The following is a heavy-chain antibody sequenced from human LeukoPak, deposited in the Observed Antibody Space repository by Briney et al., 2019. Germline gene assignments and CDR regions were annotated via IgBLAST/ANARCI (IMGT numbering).Heavy chain of an antibody. CDR1: GGTFSSYA. D-gene: IGHD2-8*01. Sequence: ASVKVSCKASGGTFSSYAISWVRQAPGQGLEWMGGIIPIFATANYAQKSQGRVTITADESTSTAYMELSSLRSEDTAVYYCARVPYCTNGICYTHYYCDYWGQGTLVTVSS. V-gene: IGHV1-69*13. CDR3: ARVPYCTNGICYTHYYCDY. J-gene: IGHJ4*02. CDR2: IIPIFATA.